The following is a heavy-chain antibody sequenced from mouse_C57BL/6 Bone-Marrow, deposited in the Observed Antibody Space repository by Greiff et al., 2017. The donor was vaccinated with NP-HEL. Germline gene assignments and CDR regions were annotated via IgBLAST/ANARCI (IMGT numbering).Heavy chain of an antibody. V-gene: IGHV1-81*01. D-gene: IGHD1-1*01. Sequence: QVQLQQSGAELARPGASVKLSCKASGYTFTSYGISWVKQRTGQGLEWIGEIYPRSGNTYYNEKFKGKATLTADKSSSTAYMELRSLTSEDSAVYFCARSGYYGSFWDQGTTLTVSS. CDR1: GYTFTSYG. J-gene: IGHJ2*01. CDR3: ARSGYYGSF. CDR2: IYPRSGNT.